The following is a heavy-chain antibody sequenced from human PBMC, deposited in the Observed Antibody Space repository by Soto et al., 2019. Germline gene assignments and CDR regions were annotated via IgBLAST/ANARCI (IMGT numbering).Heavy chain of an antibody. D-gene: IGHD3-3*01. V-gene: IGHV3-23*01. CDR2: ISGSGGST. Sequence: GGSLRLSCAASGFTFSSYAMSWVRQAPGKGLEWVSAISGSGGSTYYADSVKGRFTISRDNSKNTLYLQMNSLRAEDTAVYYCAKDLRDYDLWSGSYGMDVWGQGTTVTVSS. J-gene: IGHJ6*02. CDR1: GFTFSSYA. CDR3: AKDLRDYDLWSGSYGMDV.